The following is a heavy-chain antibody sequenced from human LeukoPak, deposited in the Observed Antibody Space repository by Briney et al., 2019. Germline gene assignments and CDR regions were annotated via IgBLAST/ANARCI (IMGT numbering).Heavy chain of an antibody. CDR3: ARKYYYGSGSYHNWFDP. Sequence: GASVKVSCTASGYTFTSYGISWVRQAPGQGLEWMGWISAYNGNTNYAQKLQGRVTMTTDTSTSTAYMELRRLRSDDTAVYYCARKYYYGSGSYHNWFDPWGQGTLVTVSS. D-gene: IGHD3-10*01. J-gene: IGHJ5*02. CDR1: GYTFTSYG. V-gene: IGHV1-18*01. CDR2: ISAYNGNT.